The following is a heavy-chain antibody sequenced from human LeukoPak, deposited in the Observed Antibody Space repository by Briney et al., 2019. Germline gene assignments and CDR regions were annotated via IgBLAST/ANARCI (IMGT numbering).Heavy chain of an antibody. CDR3: AKRASGSGTSLYYFDY. Sequence: GGSLRLSCAASGFTLSSYDMSWVRQAPGKGLEWVSVISNSGGSTFYAGSVKGRFTISRDNSKNTLYLQMNSLRAEDTAVYYCAKRASGSGTSLYYFDYWGQGTLVTVSS. CDR1: GFTLSSYD. V-gene: IGHV3-23*01. J-gene: IGHJ4*02. CDR2: ISNSGGST. D-gene: IGHD3-10*01.